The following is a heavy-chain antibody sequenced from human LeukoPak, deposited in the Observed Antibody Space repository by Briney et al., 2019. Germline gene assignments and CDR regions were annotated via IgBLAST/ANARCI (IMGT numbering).Heavy chain of an antibody. CDR1: GFTVSNNY. Sequence: GGSLRLSCAASGFTVSNNYMSWVRQAPGKGLEWVSVIYSGGSTYYADSVKGRFTISRVNSKNTLYLQMNSLRVEDTAVYYCARDYDSSGYQVYWGQGTLVTVSS. J-gene: IGHJ4*02. D-gene: IGHD3-22*01. CDR3: ARDYDSSGYQVY. V-gene: IGHV3-66*01. CDR2: IYSGGST.